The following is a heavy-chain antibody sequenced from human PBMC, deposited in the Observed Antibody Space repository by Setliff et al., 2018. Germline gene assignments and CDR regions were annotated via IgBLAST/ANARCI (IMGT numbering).Heavy chain of an antibody. CDR1: GYSISSGYY. CDR3: ARLRYYGSGSYLDY. Sequence: LSLTCAVAGYSISSGYYWGWIRQPPGKGLEWIGSIYHSGSTYYNPSLKSRVTISVDTSKNQFSLKLSSVTAADTAVYHCARLRYYGSGSYLDYWGQGTLVTVSS. D-gene: IGHD3-10*01. V-gene: IGHV4-38-2*01. J-gene: IGHJ4*02. CDR2: IYHSGST.